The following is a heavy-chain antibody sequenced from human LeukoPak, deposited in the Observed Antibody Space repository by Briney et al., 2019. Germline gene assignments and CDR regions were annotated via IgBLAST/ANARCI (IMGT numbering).Heavy chain of an antibody. Sequence: ASVKVSCKASGYTFTGYYMHWVRQAPGHGLEWMGWINPNSGGTNYAQRFQGRVTMTRDTSISTAYMELSRLRSDDTAVYYCARERGYCSSSSCYTSDAFDIWGQGTMVTVSS. J-gene: IGHJ3*02. CDR2: INPNSGGT. CDR3: ARERGYCSSSSCYTSDAFDI. V-gene: IGHV1-2*02. CDR1: GYTFTGYY. D-gene: IGHD2-2*02.